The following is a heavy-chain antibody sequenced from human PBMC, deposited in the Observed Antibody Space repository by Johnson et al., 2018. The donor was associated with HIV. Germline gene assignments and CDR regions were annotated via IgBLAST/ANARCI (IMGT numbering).Heavy chain of an antibody. V-gene: IGHV3-30*04. D-gene: IGHD3-3*01. CDR2: ISYDGSNQ. Sequence: QVQLVESGGGVVQPGRSLRLSCAASGFTFSSYAMHWVRQAPGKGLEWVAVISYDGSNQYYADSVKGRFTISRDNSKNTVFLQMNSLRPEDTAMYYCAAYYDFWDGPNIFDVWGQGTMVSVAS. J-gene: IGHJ3*01. CDR1: GFTFSSYA. CDR3: AAYYDFWDGPNIFDV.